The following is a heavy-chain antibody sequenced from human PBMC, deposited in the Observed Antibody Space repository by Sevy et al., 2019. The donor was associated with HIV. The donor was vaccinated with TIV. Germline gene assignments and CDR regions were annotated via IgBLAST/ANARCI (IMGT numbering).Heavy chain of an antibody. CDR2: IHNRGNT. CDR1: GDSISSPY. Sequence: SETLSLTCTGSGDSISSPYWNWIRQPPGKGLEWIGYIHNRGNTNYNPPLKSRVTISIDTSKKLFSLRLTSVTAADTAVYYCARDFDGSGRWIEHWGQGTLVTVSS. J-gene: IGHJ4*02. D-gene: IGHD3-10*01. CDR3: ARDFDGSGRWIEH. V-gene: IGHV4-59*11.